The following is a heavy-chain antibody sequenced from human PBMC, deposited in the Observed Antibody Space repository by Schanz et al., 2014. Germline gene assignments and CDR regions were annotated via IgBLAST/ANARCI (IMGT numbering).Heavy chain of an antibody. Sequence: EVQLGESGGGLVQPGGSLRLSCAASGFTVSNNYMSWVRQPPGKGLEWVSVLYNNGAAYYAESVRGRFTISRDNSKNTLYLQMNSLRTEDTAVYFCAKSYDTSGYSGFDYWGQGTLVTVSS. V-gene: IGHV3-66*01. D-gene: IGHD3-22*01. CDR1: GFTVSNNY. CDR2: LYNNGAA. J-gene: IGHJ4*02. CDR3: AKSYDTSGYSGFDY.